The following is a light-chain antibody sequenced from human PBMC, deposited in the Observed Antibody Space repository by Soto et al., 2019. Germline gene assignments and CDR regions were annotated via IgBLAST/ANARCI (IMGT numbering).Light chain of an antibody. J-gene: IGLJ3*02. CDR2: DVT. V-gene: IGLV2-14*03. Sequence: QSVLTQPASVSGSPGQSITISCTGTSSDVGDYDHVSWYQQHPGKAPKLIIYDVTVRPSGISPRFSGSKSDNTASLAVSGLQPEDEADYYCSSYTNKDTLMFGGGTKLTVL. CDR1: SSDVGDYDH. CDR3: SSYTNKDTLM.